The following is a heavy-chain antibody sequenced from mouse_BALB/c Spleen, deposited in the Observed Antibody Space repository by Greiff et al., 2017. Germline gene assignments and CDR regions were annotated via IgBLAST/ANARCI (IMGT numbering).Heavy chain of an antibody. CDR2: ISYSGST. Sequence: EVKLQESGPGLVKPSQSLSLTCTVTGYSITSDYAWNWIRQFPGNKLEWMGYISYSGSTSYNPSLKSRISITRDTSKNQFFLQLNSVTTEDTATYYCARGLYPGFAYWGQGTLVTVSA. CDR3: ARGLYPGFAY. J-gene: IGHJ3*01. CDR1: GYSITSDYA. V-gene: IGHV3-2*02. D-gene: IGHD6-1*01.